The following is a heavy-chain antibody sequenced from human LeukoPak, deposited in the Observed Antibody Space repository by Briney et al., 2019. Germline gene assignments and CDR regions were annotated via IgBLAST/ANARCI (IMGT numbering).Heavy chain of an antibody. CDR3: ARHGYTASHYFLDF. Sequence: PSETLSLTCTVSSGSINSYYWGWVRQPAGRGLEWIGRIYTTGKTDYNPSLKSRLTMSVDTSKRQFSLNLTSVTAADTAIYFCARHGYTASHYFLDFWSQGTLVAVSS. V-gene: IGHV4-4*07. J-gene: IGHJ4*02. CDR2: IYTTGKT. CDR1: SGSINSYY. D-gene: IGHD3-16*01.